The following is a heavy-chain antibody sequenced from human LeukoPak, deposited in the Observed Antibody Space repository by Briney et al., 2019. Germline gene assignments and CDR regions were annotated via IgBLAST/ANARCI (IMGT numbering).Heavy chain of an antibody. Sequence: GGSLRLSCAASGFSFSGYWMSWVRQTPGKGLEWVAVISYDGSNKYYADSVKGRFTISRDNSKNTLYLQMNSLRAEDTAVYYCARGDWFDPWGQGTLVTVSS. CDR3: ARGDWFDP. D-gene: IGHD3-16*01. J-gene: IGHJ5*02. V-gene: IGHV3-30*03. CDR1: GFSFSGYW. CDR2: ISYDGSNK.